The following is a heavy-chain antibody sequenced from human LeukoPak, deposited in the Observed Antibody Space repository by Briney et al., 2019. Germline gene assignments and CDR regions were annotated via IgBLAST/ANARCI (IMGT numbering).Heavy chain of an antibody. J-gene: IGHJ4*02. CDR3: ARSYYTVTTYIFRFDY. D-gene: IGHD4-17*01. CDR1: GGTFSSYA. V-gene: IGHV1-69*13. CDR2: IIPIFGTA. Sequence: SVKVSCKASGGTFSSYAISWVRQAPGQGLEWMGGIIPIFGTASYAQKFQGRVTITADESTSTAYMELSSLRSEDTAVYYCARSYYTVTTYIFRFDYWGQGTLVTVSS.